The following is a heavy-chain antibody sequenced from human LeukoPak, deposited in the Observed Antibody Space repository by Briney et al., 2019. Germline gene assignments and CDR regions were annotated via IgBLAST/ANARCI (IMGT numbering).Heavy chain of an antibody. D-gene: IGHD3-22*01. CDR3: ARGPYYYDSSGSVGDAFDI. Sequence: ASVKASCKASGYTFTSYDINWVRQATGQGLEWMGWMNPNSGNTGYAQKFQGRVTMTRNTSISTAYMELSSLRSEDTAVYYCARGPYYYDSSGSVGDAFDIWGQGTMVTVSS. CDR1: GYTFTSYD. CDR2: MNPNSGNT. J-gene: IGHJ3*02. V-gene: IGHV1-8*01.